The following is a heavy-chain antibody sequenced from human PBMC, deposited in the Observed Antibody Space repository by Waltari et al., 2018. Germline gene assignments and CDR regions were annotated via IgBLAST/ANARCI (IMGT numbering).Heavy chain of an antibody. J-gene: IGHJ5*02. CDR3: ARENGYEYNWFDP. CDR2: IYYRGST. CDR1: GGSISSSSYY. V-gene: IGHV4-39*07. D-gene: IGHD5-12*01. Sequence: QLPLQESGPGLVKPSETLSLTCTVSGGSISSSSYYWGWIRQPPGKGLEGLGSIYYRGSTYFHPSLKGRATISVHTSKNQFSLKLSAVPAADTAVYYCARENGYEYNWFDPWGQGTLVPVPS.